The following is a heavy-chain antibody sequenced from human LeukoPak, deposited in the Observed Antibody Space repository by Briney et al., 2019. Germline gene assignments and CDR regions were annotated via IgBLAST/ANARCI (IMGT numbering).Heavy chain of an antibody. V-gene: IGHV1-2*02. CDR3: ARDRCSGGSCYSSFDY. J-gene: IGHJ4*02. CDR1: GYTFTGYY. CDR2: INPNRGGT. D-gene: IGHD2-15*01. Sequence: GASVKVSCKASGYTFTGYYMHWVRQAPGQGLEWMGWINPNRGGTNYAQKFQGRVTMTRDTSISTAYMELSRLRSDDTAVYYCARDRCSGGSCYSSFDYWGQGTLVTVSS.